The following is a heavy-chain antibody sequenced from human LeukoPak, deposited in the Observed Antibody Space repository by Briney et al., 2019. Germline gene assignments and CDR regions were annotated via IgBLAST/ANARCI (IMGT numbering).Heavy chain of an antibody. D-gene: IGHD1-26*01. Sequence: SETLSLTCTVSGGSITTSSYYWGWIRQPPGKGLEWIGSIDYSGSTYSNTSLKSRAPISVDTSKNQFSLKLSSVTAADTAVYYCARHLAGSIVGAIVALGKTCWFDPWGQGTLVTVSS. J-gene: IGHJ5*02. CDR3: ARHLAGSIVGAIVALGKTCWFDP. CDR1: GGSITTSSYY. V-gene: IGHV4-39*01. CDR2: IDYSGST.